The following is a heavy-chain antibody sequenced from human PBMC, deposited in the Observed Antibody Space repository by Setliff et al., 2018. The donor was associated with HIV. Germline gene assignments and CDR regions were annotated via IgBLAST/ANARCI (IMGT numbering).Heavy chain of an antibody. CDR1: GGSINTGSYY. Sequence: PSETLSLTCTVSGGSINTGSYYWGWIRQPPGKGLESIGTIYYSGSTDHNPSLKRRVSISLDTSKNQFSLRLNSVTAADTAVYYCGGNGYYSIDYWGQGTLVTVSS. CDR2: IYYSGST. D-gene: IGHD3-22*01. V-gene: IGHV4-39*07. J-gene: IGHJ4*02. CDR3: GGNGYYSIDY.